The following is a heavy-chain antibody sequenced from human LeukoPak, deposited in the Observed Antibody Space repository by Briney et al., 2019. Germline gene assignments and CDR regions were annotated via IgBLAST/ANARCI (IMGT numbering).Heavy chain of an antibody. Sequence: ASETLSLTCTVSGGSISSSSYYWGWIRQPPGKGLEWIGEINHSGSTNYNPSLKSRVTISVDTSKNQFSLKLSSVTAADTAVYYCARIRSIVVVVAAIRDAFDIWGQGTMVTVSS. J-gene: IGHJ3*02. V-gene: IGHV4-39*07. CDR3: ARIRSIVVVVAAIRDAFDI. D-gene: IGHD2-15*01. CDR2: INHSGST. CDR1: GGSISSSSYY.